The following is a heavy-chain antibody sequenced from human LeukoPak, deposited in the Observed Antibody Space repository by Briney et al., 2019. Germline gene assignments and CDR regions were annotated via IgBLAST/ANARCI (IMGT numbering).Heavy chain of an antibody. CDR2: INPNSGGT. D-gene: IGHD3-10*01. CDR1: GYTFTGYY. J-gene: IGHJ4*02. Sequence: GASVKVSCKASGYTFTGYYMHWVRQAPGQGLEWMGRINPNSGGTNYAQKFQDRVTMTRDTSISTAYMELSRLRSDDTAVYYCARAGGVTYYYGSGSRLGVYYFDYWGQGTLVTVSS. V-gene: IGHV1-2*06. CDR3: ARAGGVTYYYGSGSRLGVYYFDY.